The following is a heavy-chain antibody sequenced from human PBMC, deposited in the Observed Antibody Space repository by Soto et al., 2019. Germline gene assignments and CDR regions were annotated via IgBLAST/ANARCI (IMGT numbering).Heavy chain of an antibody. CDR3: ARIDCSGGSCEIFDY. D-gene: IGHD2-15*01. Sequence: SETLSLTCTVSGGSISSYYWSWIRQPPGKGLEWIGYIYYSGSTNYNPSLKSRVTISVDTSKNQFSLKLSSVTAADTAVYYCARIDCSGGSCEIFDYWGQGSLVTVSS. V-gene: IGHV4-59*01. CDR1: GGSISSYY. CDR2: IYYSGST. J-gene: IGHJ4*01.